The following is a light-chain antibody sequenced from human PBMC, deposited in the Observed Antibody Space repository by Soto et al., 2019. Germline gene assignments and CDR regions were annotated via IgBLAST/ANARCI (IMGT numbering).Light chain of an antibody. V-gene: IGKV3-11*01. J-gene: IGKJ1*01. CDR3: HQRQSWPRT. Sequence: EIVLTHSPATLYSFPFDTVTLSFRASQYINTRLSWYQHRPGQAPRLLIYQTSIRAAGIPARFSASGSGTDFTLTICDVQPEDFALYYCHQRQSWPRTFGQGTKVDI. CDR2: QTS. CDR1: QYINTR.